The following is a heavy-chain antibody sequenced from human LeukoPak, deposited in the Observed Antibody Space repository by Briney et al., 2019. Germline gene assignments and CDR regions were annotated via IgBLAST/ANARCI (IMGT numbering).Heavy chain of an antibody. V-gene: IGHV1-69*05. CDR2: IIPIFGTA. D-gene: IGHD3-22*01. Sequence: SVKVSCKASGGTFSTYAISWVRQAPGQGLEWMGRIIPIFGTANYAQKFQGRVTITTDESTSTAYMELSSLRSEDTAVYYCARPLRSGYYYNAFDIWGQGTMVTVSS. CDR1: GGTFSTYA. J-gene: IGHJ3*02. CDR3: ARPLRSGYYYNAFDI.